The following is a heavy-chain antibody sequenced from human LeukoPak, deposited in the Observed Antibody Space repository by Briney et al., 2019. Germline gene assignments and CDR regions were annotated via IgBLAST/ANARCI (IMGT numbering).Heavy chain of an antibody. CDR1: GGSISSNY. CDR2: ISYSGGT. CDR3: ARGPTRYYFDY. Sequence: PSETLSLTCSVSGGSISSNYWSWIRQPPGRGLEWIGYISYSGGTYYNPSLRSRVTISVDTSKNQFSLNLTSVTAADTALYYCARGPTRYYFDYWGQGTLVTVSS. V-gene: IGHV4-59*01. D-gene: IGHD1-1*01. J-gene: IGHJ4*02.